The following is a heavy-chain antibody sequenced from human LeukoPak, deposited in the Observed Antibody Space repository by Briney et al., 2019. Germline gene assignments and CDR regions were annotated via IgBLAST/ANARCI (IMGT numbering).Heavy chain of an antibody. J-gene: IGHJ6*04. Sequence: GGSLRLSCAASGFTFSSYGMSWVRQAPGKGLEWVSATSGSGGSTYYADSVKGRFTISRDNAKNSLNLQMNSLRAEDTAVYYCARDRLNGVWGKGTTVTVSS. CDR2: TSGSGGST. CDR3: ARDRLNGV. CDR1: GFTFSSYG. D-gene: IGHD3-16*01. V-gene: IGHV3-23*01.